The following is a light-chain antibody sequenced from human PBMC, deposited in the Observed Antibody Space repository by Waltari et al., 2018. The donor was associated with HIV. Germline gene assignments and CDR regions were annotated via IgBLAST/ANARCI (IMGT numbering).Light chain of an antibody. CDR2: SND. Sequence: QSVLTQPPSASGTPGQRVTISCSGSSSHIGSDSVYWYQQLPGTAPKLLIYSNDQRPSGVPDRFSGSKSGTSASLAISGLRSEDEADYYCTTWDSSVTAWVFGGGTKLTVL. J-gene: IGLJ3*02. CDR3: TTWDSSVTAWV. CDR1: SSHIGSDS. V-gene: IGLV1-47*02.